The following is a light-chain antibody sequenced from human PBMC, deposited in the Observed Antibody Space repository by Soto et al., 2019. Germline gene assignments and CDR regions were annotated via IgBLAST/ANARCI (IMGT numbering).Light chain of an antibody. Sequence: EIVLTQSPTTLSLSPGERATLSCRASQSVGTSLAWYQHRPGQAPRLLIYDTSDRATGIPARFSGSGSGTDFTLTINSLEPEDLAVYYCQQRSNWPLTFGGGNKVEIK. CDR3: QQRSNWPLT. V-gene: IGKV3-11*01. CDR2: DTS. CDR1: QSVGTS. J-gene: IGKJ4*01.